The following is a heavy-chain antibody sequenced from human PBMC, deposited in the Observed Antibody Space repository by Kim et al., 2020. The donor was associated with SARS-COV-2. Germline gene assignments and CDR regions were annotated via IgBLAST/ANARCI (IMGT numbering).Heavy chain of an antibody. CDR2: ISAYNGNT. V-gene: IGHV1-18*01. D-gene: IGHD2-2*01. CDR3: ARDPRDIVVVSAATHTYYYYGMDV. CDR1: GYTFTSYG. J-gene: IGHJ6*02. Sequence: ASVKVSCKASGYTFTSYGICWVRQAPGQGLEWMGWISAYNGNTKYAQKLQGRVTMTTDTSTSTAYLELRSLRSDDTAMYYCARDPRDIVVVSAATHTYYYYGMDVWGQGTTVTVSS.